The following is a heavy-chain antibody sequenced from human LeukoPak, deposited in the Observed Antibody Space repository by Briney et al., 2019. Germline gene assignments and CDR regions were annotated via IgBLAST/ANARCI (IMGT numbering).Heavy chain of an antibody. D-gene: IGHD5-12*01. CDR3: ARGGITKTGGEDIVATH. V-gene: IGHV1-46*01. Sequence: GASVKVSCKASGYTFTSYYMHWVRQAPGQGLEWMGIINPSGGSTSYAQKFQGRVTMTRDTSTSTVYMELSSLRSEDTAVYYCARGGITKTGGEDIVATHWGQGTLVTVSS. CDR2: INPSGGST. CDR1: GYTFTSYY. J-gene: IGHJ4*02.